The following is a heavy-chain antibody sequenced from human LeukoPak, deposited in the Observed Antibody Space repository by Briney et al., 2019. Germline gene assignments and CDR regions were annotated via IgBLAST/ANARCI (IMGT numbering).Heavy chain of an antibody. CDR1: GGTFSSYA. V-gene: IGHV1-69*06. CDR2: IIPFSGTT. Sequence: SVKVSCKASGGTFSSYAITWVRRAPGQGLEWMGGIIPFSGTTNYAQKLQGRVTITADKSTSTVYMELSSLRSEDTAVYYCADGGGYQWGQGTLVTVSS. J-gene: IGHJ4*02. CDR3: ADGGGYQ. D-gene: IGHD2-2*01.